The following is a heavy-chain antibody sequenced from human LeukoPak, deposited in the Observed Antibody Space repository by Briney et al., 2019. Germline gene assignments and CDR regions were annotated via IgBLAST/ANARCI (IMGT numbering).Heavy chain of an antibody. V-gene: IGHV3-30*04. CDR2: ISYDGSNK. CDR1: GFTFSSYA. J-gene: IGHJ5*02. D-gene: IGHD4-17*01. CDR3: ARVGPAYGDLYNWFDP. Sequence: PGGSLRLSCAASGFTFSSYAMHWVRQAPGKGLEWVAVISYDGSNKYYADSVKGRFTISRDNSKNTLYLQMNRLRAEDTAVYYCARVGPAYGDLYNWFDPWGQGTLVTVSS.